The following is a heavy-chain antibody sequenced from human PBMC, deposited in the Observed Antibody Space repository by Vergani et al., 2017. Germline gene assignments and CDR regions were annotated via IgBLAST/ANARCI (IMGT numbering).Heavy chain of an antibody. CDR3: AKEWAYYGDYRYCDL. V-gene: IGHV3-33*06. Sequence: QVQLVESGGGVVQPGRSLRLSCAASGFTFSSYGMHWVRQAPGKGLEWVAVIWYDGSNKYYADSVKGRFTISRDNSKNTLYLQMSSLRAEDTAVYYCAKEWAYYGDYRYCDLGGRGTLVTVSS. CDR2: IWYDGSNK. CDR1: GFTFSSYG. D-gene: IGHD4-17*01. J-gene: IGHJ2*01.